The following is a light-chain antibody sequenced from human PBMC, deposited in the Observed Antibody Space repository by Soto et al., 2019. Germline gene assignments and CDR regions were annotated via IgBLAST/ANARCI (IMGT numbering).Light chain of an antibody. J-gene: IGKJ4*01. V-gene: IGKV3D-15*01. CDR3: QQYDSWPLT. CDR2: GAS. CDR1: QSVDRN. Sequence: EIVMTQSPGTLSVSTEEGATLSCRASQSVDRNLAWYQQKPGQAPRLLIYGASTRPTGIPDRFSGSGSGTEFSLTISSLQSEDCAVYYCQQYDSWPLTFGGGTKVEIK.